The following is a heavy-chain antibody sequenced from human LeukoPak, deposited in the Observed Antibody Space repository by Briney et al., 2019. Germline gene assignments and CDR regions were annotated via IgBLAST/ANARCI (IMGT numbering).Heavy chain of an antibody. D-gene: IGHD3-3*01. J-gene: IGHJ4*02. CDR3: ARLWSASESFDY. V-gene: IGHV3-11*04. CDR2: ISSSGSTI. CDR1: GFTFSDYY. Sequence: KSGGSLRLSCAASGFTFSDYYMSWIRKAPGKGLEWVSYISSSGSTIYYADSVKGRFTISRDNAKNSLYLQMNGLRAEDTAVYYCARLWSASESFDYWRQGTLVTVSS.